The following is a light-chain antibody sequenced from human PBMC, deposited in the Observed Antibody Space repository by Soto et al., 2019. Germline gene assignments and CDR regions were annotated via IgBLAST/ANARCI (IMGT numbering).Light chain of an antibody. CDR3: YSYAGENLYV. CDR2: EGR. Sequence: QSVLSQPASVSGSPGQSITISCTGINSGVVNYEYVSWYQQFPDKAPKLIIYEGRERPSGVSDRFSGSKSDNAASLTISALQTEDEAEYFCYSYAGENLYVFGTGTKVTVL. CDR1: NSGVVNYEY. J-gene: IGLJ1*01. V-gene: IGLV2-23*01.